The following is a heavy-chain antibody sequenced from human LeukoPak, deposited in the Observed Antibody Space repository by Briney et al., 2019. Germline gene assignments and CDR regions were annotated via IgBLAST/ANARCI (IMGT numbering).Heavy chain of an antibody. CDR3: AREGFSGYSYGYFDL. Sequence: SETLSLTCTVSGASISSGSFYWTWIRQPAGKGLEWIGRIYTSGSTNYNPSLKSRVTISVDTSKNQFSLKLNSVTAADTAVYYCAREGFSGYSYGYFDLWGRGTLVTVSS. J-gene: IGHJ2*01. CDR1: GASISSGSFY. CDR2: IYTSGST. D-gene: IGHD5-18*01. V-gene: IGHV4-61*02.